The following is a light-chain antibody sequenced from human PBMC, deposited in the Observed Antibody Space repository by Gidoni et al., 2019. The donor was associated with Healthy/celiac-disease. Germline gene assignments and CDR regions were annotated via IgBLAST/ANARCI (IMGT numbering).Light chain of an antibody. CDR2: QES. CDR1: QSISNW. V-gene: IGKV1-5*03. Sequence: DIQMTQSPSTLSASVGDRVTITCRASQSISNWLAWFQQKPGKAPKLLIYQESSLDSGVPPRFSGSGSWREFTITISSLQPDDFATYYCQHYNNYPWTFGQGTKVEVK. J-gene: IGKJ1*01. CDR3: QHYNNYPWT.